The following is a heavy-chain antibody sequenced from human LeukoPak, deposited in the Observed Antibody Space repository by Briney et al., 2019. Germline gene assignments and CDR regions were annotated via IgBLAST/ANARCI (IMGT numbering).Heavy chain of an antibody. V-gene: IGHV3-11*04. J-gene: IGHJ4*02. CDR3: ARDGGSSWYFDY. D-gene: IGHD6-13*01. CDR1: GFTFSDYC. CDR2: ISSSGNTT. Sequence: GGSLRLSCAASGFTFSDYCMSWIRQAPGKGLECVSYISSSGNTTYHADSVKGRFTISRDNAKNSLYLQMSSLRAEDTAVYYCARDGGSSWYFDYWGQGTLVTVSS.